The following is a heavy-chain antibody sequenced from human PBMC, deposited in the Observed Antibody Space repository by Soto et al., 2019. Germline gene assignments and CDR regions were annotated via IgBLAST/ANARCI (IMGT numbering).Heavy chain of an antibody. V-gene: IGHV1-3*01. CDR3: ASYSSGWYGGWFDP. J-gene: IGHJ5*02. D-gene: IGHD6-19*01. Sequence: ASVKVSCKASGYTFTSYAMHWVRQAPGQRLEWMGWINAGNGNTKYSQKFQGRVTITRDTSASTAYMELSSLRSEDTAVYYCASYSSGWYGGWFDPWGQGTLVTSPQ. CDR1: GYTFTSYA. CDR2: INAGNGNT.